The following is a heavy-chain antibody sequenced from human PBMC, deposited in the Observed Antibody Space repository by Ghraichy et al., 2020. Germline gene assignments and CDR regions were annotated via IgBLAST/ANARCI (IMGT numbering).Heavy chain of an antibody. Sequence: GGSLRLSCAASGFTFSNYDMYWVRQVPGKGLEWVSGINTFGDPDYSGSVKGRFTISRKSAENSLYLQMNSLRAEDTAMYYCARAHYYVDSGSQFYFDYWGPGTLVTVSS. V-gene: IGHV3-13*05. CDR2: INTFGDP. J-gene: IGHJ4*02. CDR1: GFTFSNYD. CDR3: ARAHYYVDSGSQFYFDY. D-gene: IGHD3-10*01.